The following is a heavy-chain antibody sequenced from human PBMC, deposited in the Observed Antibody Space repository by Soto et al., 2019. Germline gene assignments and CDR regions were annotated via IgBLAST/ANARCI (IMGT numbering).Heavy chain of an antibody. CDR1: GDSISTVHYY. Sequence: SETLSLTFAVSGDSISTVHYYWSWIRQPPGKGLEWIGYIYYGGSTYYNPSLRSRVTISADTSKNQFSLKLSSVTAADTALYYCARGYYYENSAWPPGEWGQGTLVTVSS. CDR2: IYYGGST. J-gene: IGHJ4*02. CDR3: ARGYYYENSAWPPGE. V-gene: IGHV4-30-4*01. D-gene: IGHD3-22*01.